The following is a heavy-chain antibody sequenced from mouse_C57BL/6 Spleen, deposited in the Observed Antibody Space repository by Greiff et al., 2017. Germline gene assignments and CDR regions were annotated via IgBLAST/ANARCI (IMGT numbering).Heavy chain of an antibody. CDR3: ALYYYGSSYSAWFAY. V-gene: IGHV1-26*01. CDR1: GYTFTDYY. CDR2: INPNNGGT. J-gene: IGHJ3*01. D-gene: IGHD1-1*01. Sequence: EVQLQQSGPELVKPGASVKISCKASGYTFTDYYMNWVKQSHGKSLEWIGDINPNNGGTSYNQKFKGKATLTVDKSSSTAYMELRSLTSEDSAVYYCALYYYGSSYSAWFAYWGQGTLVTVSA.